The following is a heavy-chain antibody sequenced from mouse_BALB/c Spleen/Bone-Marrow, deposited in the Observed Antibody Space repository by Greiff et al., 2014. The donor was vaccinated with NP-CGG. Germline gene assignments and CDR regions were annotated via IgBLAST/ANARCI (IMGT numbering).Heavy chain of an antibody. Sequence: DLVKPGASVKLSCKASGYTFTSYWINWIKQRPGQGLEWIGRIAPGSGNTYYNEMFKGKATLTVDTSSSTAYIQLSSLSSEDSAVYFCARGYGNSAWFAYWSQGTLVTVSA. D-gene: IGHD2-10*02. CDR2: IAPGSGNT. J-gene: IGHJ3*01. CDR1: GYTFTSYW. V-gene: IGHV1S41*01. CDR3: ARGYGNSAWFAY.